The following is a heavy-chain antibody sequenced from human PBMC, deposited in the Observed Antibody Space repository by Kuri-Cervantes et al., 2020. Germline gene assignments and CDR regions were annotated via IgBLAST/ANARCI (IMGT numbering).Heavy chain of an antibody. CDR1: GFTFSSYD. D-gene: IGHD3-3*01. CDR2: IGTAGDT. V-gene: IGHV3-13*01. CDR3: ARDTIFGIDY. J-gene: IGHJ4*02. Sequence: GGSLRLSCAASGFTFSSYDMYWVRQVTGKGLEWVSAIGTAGDTYYLDPVKGRSTISRDSSKNTLYLQMNSLRAEDTAVYYCARDTIFGIDYWGQGTLVTVSS.